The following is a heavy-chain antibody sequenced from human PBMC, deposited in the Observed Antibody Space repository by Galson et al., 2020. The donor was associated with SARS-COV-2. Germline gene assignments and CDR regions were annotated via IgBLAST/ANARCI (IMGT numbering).Heavy chain of an antibody. CDR3: ARAAVGFEKNYFDC. CDR1: GGSISSYY. CDR2: IFYTGTT. Sequence: SETLSLTCSVSGGSISSYYWSWIRQSPGKGLEWIGYIFYTGTTNFNPPFKSRATISLDTSKNQFSLRLRSVTAADTAVYYCARAAVGFEKNYFDCWGQGTLVTVSS. J-gene: IGHJ4*02. V-gene: IGHV4-59*01. D-gene: IGHD1-26*01.